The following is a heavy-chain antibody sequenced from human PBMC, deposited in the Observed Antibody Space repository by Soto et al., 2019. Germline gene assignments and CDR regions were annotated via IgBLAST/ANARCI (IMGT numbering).Heavy chain of an antibody. V-gene: IGHV1-18*01. CDR3: AKDPRTLTHYYYDSMDV. D-gene: IGHD7-27*01. J-gene: IGHJ6*02. Sequence: QVQLVQSGAEGKKPGASVKVSCKASAYTFTSYGISWVRQAPGQGLEWGGWISAYNCNINYAQKLQGRVTMTTHRSTSTAYMELRSLRSDDPAVYFRAKDPRTLTHYYYDSMDVSGQGTTVTVSS. CDR1: AYTFTSYG. CDR2: ISAYNCNI.